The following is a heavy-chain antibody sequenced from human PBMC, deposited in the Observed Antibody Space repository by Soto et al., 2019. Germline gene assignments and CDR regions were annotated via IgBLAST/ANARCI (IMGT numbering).Heavy chain of an antibody. CDR3: TRPGPSALTGYSSVDY. J-gene: IGHJ4*02. Sequence: GGSLRLSCAASGFTFSGSAMHWVRQASGKGLEWVGRIRSKANSYATAYAASVKGRFTISRDDSKNTAYLQMNSLKTEDTAVYYCTRPGPSALTGYSSVDYWGQGTLVTVSS. V-gene: IGHV3-73*01. CDR2: IRSKANSYAT. CDR1: GFTFSGSA. D-gene: IGHD3-9*01.